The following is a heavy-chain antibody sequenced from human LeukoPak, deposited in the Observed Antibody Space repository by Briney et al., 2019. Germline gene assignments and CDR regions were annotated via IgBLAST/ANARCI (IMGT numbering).Heavy chain of an antibody. D-gene: IGHD3-16*02. V-gene: IGHV4-39*07. CDR2: INHSGST. J-gene: IGHJ3*02. CDR1: GDSITSSSYY. Sequence: SETLSLTCTVSGDSITSSSYYWEWIRQPPGKGLEWIGEINHSGSTNYNPSLKSRVTISVDTSKNQFSLKLSSVTAADTAVYYCARGLGRYDYVWGSYRYATFDIWGQGTMVTVSS. CDR3: ARGLGRYDYVWGSYRYATFDI.